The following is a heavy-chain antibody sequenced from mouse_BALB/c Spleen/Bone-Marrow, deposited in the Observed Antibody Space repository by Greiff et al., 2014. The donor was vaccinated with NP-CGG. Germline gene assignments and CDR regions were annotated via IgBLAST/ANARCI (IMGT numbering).Heavy chain of an antibody. CDR2: IDPANGNT. J-gene: IGHJ2*01. CDR1: GFNITDTY. D-gene: IGHD1-1*01. CDR3: ARYYYGSSYFDY. V-gene: IGHV14-3*02. Sequence: VQLQQSGAELVKPGASVKLSCTASGFNITDTYMHWVKQRPEQGLEWIGRIDPANGNTKYDPKFQGKATITADTSSNTAYLQLSSLTSEDTAVYYCARYYYGSSYFDYWGQVTTLTVSS.